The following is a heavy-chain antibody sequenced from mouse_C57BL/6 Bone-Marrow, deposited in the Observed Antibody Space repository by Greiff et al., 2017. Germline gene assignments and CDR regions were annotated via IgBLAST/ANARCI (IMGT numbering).Heavy chain of an antibody. CDR1: GFTFSSYG. D-gene: IGHD1-1*01. V-gene: IGHV5-6*01. Sequence: VQLQQSGGDLVKPGGSLKLSCAASGFTFSSYGMSWVRQTPDKRLEWVATISSGGSYTYYPDSVKGRFTISRDNAKNTLYLQMSSLKSEDTAMYYCARHALRYYYAMDYWGQGTSVTVSS. CDR3: ARHALRYYYAMDY. J-gene: IGHJ4*01. CDR2: ISSGGSYT.